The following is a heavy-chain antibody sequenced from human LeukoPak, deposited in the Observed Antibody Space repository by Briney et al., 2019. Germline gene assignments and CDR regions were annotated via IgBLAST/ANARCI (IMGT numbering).Heavy chain of an antibody. D-gene: IGHD2-2*02. CDR2: TNSDETST. CDR1: GFTVSSNY. J-gene: IGHJ6*02. V-gene: IGHV3-74*01. Sequence: PGGSLRLSCAASGFTVSSNYMSWVRQAPGKGLVWVSGTNSDETSTIYADSVKGRFTISRDNAKNTLYLQMNSLRAEDTALYYCARGKYPYSLDVWGQGTTVSVSS. CDR3: ARGKYPYSLDV.